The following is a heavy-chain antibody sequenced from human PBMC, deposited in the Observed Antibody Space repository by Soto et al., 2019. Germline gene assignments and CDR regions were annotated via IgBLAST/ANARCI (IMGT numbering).Heavy chain of an antibody. CDR1: GFTFSSYD. Sequence: EVQLVESGGGLVQPGGSLRLSCAASGFTFSSYDIHWVRQATGKGLEWVSGIGTAGDTYYAGSVKGRFTISRENAKNSLYLQMHSLRAGDTAVYYCARGALGFDPWGQGTLVAVSS. V-gene: IGHV3-13*04. CDR2: IGTAGDT. D-gene: IGHD6-6*01. J-gene: IGHJ5*02. CDR3: ARGALGFDP.